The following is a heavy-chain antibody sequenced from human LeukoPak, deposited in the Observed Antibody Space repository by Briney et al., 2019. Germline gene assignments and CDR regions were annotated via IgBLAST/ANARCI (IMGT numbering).Heavy chain of an antibody. D-gene: IGHD5-18*01. CDR2: INPSGGST. V-gene: IGHV1-46*03. Sequence: ASVKVSCKASGYTFTSYYMHWVRQAPGQGLEWMGIINPSGGSTSYAQKFQGRVTMTRDTSTSTVYMELSSLRSADTTVYYCARGGTAMVDYYYYYYMDVWGKGTTVTVSS. CDR1: GYTFTSYY. J-gene: IGHJ6*03. CDR3: ARGGTAMVDYYYYYYMDV.